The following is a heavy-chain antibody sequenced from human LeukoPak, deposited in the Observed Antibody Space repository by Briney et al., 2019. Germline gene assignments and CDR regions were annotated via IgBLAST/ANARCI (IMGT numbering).Heavy chain of an antibody. J-gene: IGHJ4*02. CDR1: GFTFSSYG. Sequence: GGSLRLSCAASGFTFSSYGMHWVRQAPGKGLEWVAFIRYDGSNKYYADSVKGRFTISRDNAKNSLYLQMNSLRAEDTAVYYCARDLGYSGYGRRGYWGQGTLVTVSS. D-gene: IGHD5-12*01. CDR2: IRYDGSNK. V-gene: IGHV3-30*02. CDR3: ARDLGYSGYGRRGY.